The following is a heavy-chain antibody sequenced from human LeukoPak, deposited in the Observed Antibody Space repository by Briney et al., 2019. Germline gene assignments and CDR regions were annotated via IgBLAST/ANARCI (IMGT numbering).Heavy chain of an antibody. CDR3: AKEMGSYGHYYFDY. V-gene: IGHV3-23*01. CDR1: GFTFNTIG. D-gene: IGHD3-16*01. Sequence: GGSLRLSCAASGFTFNTIGMAWVRQFPGKGLEWVAAITASGAGTYYADSVRGRFTISRDNAKNSLYLQMNSLRAEDTAVYYCAKEMGSYGHYYFDYWGQGTLVTVSS. CDR2: ITASGAGT. J-gene: IGHJ4*02.